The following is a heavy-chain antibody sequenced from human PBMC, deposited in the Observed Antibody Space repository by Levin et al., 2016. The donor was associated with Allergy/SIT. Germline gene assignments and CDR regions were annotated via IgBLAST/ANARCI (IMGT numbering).Heavy chain of an antibody. J-gene: IGHJ6*02. CDR2: INHSGST. Sequence: WIRQPPGKGLEWIGEINHSGSTNYNPSLKSRVTISVDTSENQFSLKLSSVTAADTAVYYCARWAEILLVPAMRDTGRGMDVWGQGTTVTVSS. CDR3: ARWAEILLVPAMRDTGRGMDV. V-gene: IGHV4-34*01. D-gene: IGHD2-2*01.